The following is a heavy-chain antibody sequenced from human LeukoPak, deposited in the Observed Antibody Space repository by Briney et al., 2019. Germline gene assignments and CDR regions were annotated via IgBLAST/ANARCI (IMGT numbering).Heavy chain of an antibody. CDR1: GGSISSSSYY. Sequence: SETLSLTCTVSGGSISSSSYYWAWIRQPPGKGLEWIGNIYYGGSTYYNPSLKSRVTISVDTSKNQFSLKLSSVTAADTAVYYCAREAMATIDYWGQGTLVTVSS. CDR3: AREAMATIDY. D-gene: IGHD5-24*01. J-gene: IGHJ4*02. V-gene: IGHV4-39*07. CDR2: IYYGGST.